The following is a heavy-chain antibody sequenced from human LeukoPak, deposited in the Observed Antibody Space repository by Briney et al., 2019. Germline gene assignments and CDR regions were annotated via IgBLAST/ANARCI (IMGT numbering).Heavy chain of an antibody. CDR1: GYSISSGYY. CDR2: INSDGSST. Sequence: QASETLSLTCTVSGYSISSGYYWGWIRQPPGKGLVWVSRINSDGSSTSYADSVKGRFTISRDNAKNTLYLQMNSLRAEDTAVYYCARSGKSTVVRRLGFDYWGQGTLVTVSS. D-gene: IGHD4-23*01. CDR3: ARSGKSTVVRRLGFDY. V-gene: IGHV3-74*01. J-gene: IGHJ4*02.